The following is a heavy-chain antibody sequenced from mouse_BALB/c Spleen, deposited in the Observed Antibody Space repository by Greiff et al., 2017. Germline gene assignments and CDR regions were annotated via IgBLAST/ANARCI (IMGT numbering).Heavy chain of an antibody. CDR1: GYTFTSYW. D-gene: IGHD2-10*01. Sequence: QVQLKQSGADLAKPGASVKMSCKASGYTFTSYWMHWVKQRPGQGLEWIGYINPSTGYTEYNQKFKDKATLTADKSSSTAYMQLSSLTSEDSAVYYCAKPYYGNYGAAMDYWGQGTAVTVSS. J-gene: IGHJ4*01. CDR3: AKPYYGNYGAAMDY. V-gene: IGHV1-7*01. CDR2: INPSTGYT.